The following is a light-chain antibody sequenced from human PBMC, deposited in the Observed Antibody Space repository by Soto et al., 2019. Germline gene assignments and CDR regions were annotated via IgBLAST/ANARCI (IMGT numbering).Light chain of an antibody. J-gene: IGLJ3*02. CDR3: YSYADNNGV. V-gene: IGLV2-23*02. CDR2: EVS. CDR1: SSDVGSYNL. Sequence: QSVLTQPASVSASPGQSITISCTRTSSDVGSYNLVSWYQQHPGKAPKLMIYEVSKRPSGVSNRFSGSKSGNTASLTISGLQAEDEADYYCYSYADNNGVFGGGTQLTVL.